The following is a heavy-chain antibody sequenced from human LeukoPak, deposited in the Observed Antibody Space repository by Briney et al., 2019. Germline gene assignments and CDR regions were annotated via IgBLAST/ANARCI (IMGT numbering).Heavy chain of an antibody. J-gene: IGHJ4*02. CDR2: INTNTGNP. Sequence: VASLKLSCQASGYTFTSYAMNSGREAPGQGLEWMGWINTNTGNPTYAQGLTGRFVFSLDTSVSTAYLQISSLKAEGTAVYYCAIWYCSGGRCYSNARTFDYWGQGTRVTVSS. V-gene: IGHV7-4-1*02. CDR3: AIWYCSGGRCYSNARTFDY. D-gene: IGHD2-15*01. CDR1: GYTFTSYA.